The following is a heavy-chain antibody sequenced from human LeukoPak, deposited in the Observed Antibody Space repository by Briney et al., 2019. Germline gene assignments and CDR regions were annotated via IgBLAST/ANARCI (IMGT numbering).Heavy chain of an antibody. J-gene: IGHJ4*02. Sequence: GESLKISCKGSGYSFTSYWIGWVRQLPGKGLEWMGIIYPGDSDTRYSPSFQGQVPISADKSISTAYLQWSSLKASDTAMYYCARQKGYHYDFWGGLAGVIDYWGQGTLVTVSS. V-gene: IGHV5-51*01. CDR1: GYSFTSYW. CDR3: ARQKGYHYDFWGGLAGVIDY. CDR2: IYPGDSDT. D-gene: IGHD3-3*01.